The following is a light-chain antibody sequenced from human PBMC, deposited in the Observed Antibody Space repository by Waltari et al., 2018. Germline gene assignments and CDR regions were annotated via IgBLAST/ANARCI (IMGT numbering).Light chain of an antibody. Sequence: EIVLTQSPGTLSLSPGERAPLSCRASQSVSSSYLAWYQQKPGQAPRLLSHGASSRATGIPDRFSGSGSGTDFTLTISRLEPEDFAVYYCQQYGRSWNTFGQGTKLEIK. CDR2: GAS. CDR3: QQYGRSWNT. V-gene: IGKV3-20*01. CDR1: QSVSSSY. J-gene: IGKJ2*01.